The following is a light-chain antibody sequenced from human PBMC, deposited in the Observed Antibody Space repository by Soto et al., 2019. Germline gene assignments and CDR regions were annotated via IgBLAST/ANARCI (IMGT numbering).Light chain of an antibody. CDR2: AAS. CDR3: QQLNSYPIT. V-gene: IGKV1-9*01. J-gene: IGKJ5*01. Sequence: DIQLTQSPSFLSASVGDRVTITCRASQGISNYLSWYQQKPGKAPNLLIYAASTLQSGIPSRFSGSGSGTQFTLTISSLQPEDFATYYCQQLNSYPITFGQGTRLEIK. CDR1: QGISNY.